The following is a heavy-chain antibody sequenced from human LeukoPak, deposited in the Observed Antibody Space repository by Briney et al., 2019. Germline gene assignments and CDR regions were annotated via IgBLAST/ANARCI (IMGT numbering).Heavy chain of an antibody. CDR1: GYTFTGYY. CDR2: INPNSGGT. J-gene: IGHJ6*03. D-gene: IGHD6-13*01. CDR3: ARAWYSTLTSGYYMDV. V-gene: IGHV1-2*06. Sequence: ASVKVSCKASGYTFTGYYMHWVRQAPGQGLEWIGRINPNSGGTNYAQKFQGRVTMTRDTSISTAYMELSRLRSDDTAVYYCARAWYSTLTSGYYMDVWGKGTTVTVSS.